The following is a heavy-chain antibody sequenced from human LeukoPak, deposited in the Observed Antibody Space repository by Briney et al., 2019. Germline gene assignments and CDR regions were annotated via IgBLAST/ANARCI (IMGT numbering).Heavy chain of an antibody. Sequence: GGSLRLSCAASGFTVSRNYMSWVRQAPGRGLEWVSVIYSGGTTYYEASVKGRFTISRDISKNTQYLQMNSLTAEDTAVYFCARGGYSYGAQYYFDYWGQGTLVTVFS. D-gene: IGHD3-16*02. CDR1: GFTVSRNY. J-gene: IGHJ4*02. CDR3: ARGGYSYGAQYYFDY. CDR2: IYSGGTT. V-gene: IGHV3-53*01.